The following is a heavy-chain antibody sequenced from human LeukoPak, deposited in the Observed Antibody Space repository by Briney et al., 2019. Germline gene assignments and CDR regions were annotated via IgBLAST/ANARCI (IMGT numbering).Heavy chain of an antibody. J-gene: IGHJ4*02. CDR3: ARGEPFDY. Sequence: SETLSLTCTVSGGSISSSTYYWGWLRQPPGKGLEWIVEINHSGSTNYNPSLKSRVTISVDTSKNQFSLNLSSGTSADVAGHYWARGEPFDYWGQETLSPSPQ. D-gene: IGHD1-14*01. CDR1: GGSISSSTYY. V-gene: IGHV4-39*01. CDR2: INHSGST.